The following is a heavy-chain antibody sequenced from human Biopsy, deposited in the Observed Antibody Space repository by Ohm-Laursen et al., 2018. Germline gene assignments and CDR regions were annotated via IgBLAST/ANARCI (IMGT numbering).Heavy chain of an antibody. CDR1: GYSFTSYY. CDR3: ARNTGWYGDLYYFDY. J-gene: IGHJ4*02. Sequence: SVKVSCNASGYSFTSYYMHWVRQAPGQGLEWMGMINPSGSTTSYPQIFRGRVTMTRDTSKSTVYMELSSLRSADTAVYFCARNTGWYGDLYYFDYWGQGTLVTVSS. V-gene: IGHV1-46*01. CDR2: INPSGSTT. D-gene: IGHD6-19*01.